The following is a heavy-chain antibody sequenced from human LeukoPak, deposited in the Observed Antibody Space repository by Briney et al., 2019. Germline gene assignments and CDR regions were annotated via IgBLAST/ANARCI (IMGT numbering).Heavy chain of an antibody. Sequence: ASVTVSCKASGDTFTSYYMHWVRQAPGQGLECMGIINPSGTSTSYAQKFQGRVTMTRDMSTSTVYMELSSLRSEDTAVYYCARGRHYYDSSDYYYEGDAFDIWGQGTMVTVSS. CDR3: ARGRHYYDSSDYYYEGDAFDI. D-gene: IGHD3-22*01. V-gene: IGHV1-46*01. J-gene: IGHJ3*02. CDR2: INPSGTST. CDR1: GDTFTSYY.